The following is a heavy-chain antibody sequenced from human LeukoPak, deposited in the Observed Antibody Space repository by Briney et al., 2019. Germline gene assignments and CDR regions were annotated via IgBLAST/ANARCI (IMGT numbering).Heavy chain of an antibody. CDR3: ARSPVEVDGFDI. CDR1: GFTFSSYW. D-gene: IGHD2-2*01. V-gene: IGHV3-74*01. Sequence: GGSLRLSCAASGFTFSSYWMYWVRHAPGKGLVWVSRINSDGSSTSYADSVKGRCSISGDNAKNTLYLQMNSLRAEDTAVYYCARSPVEVDGFDIWGQGTMVTVSS. CDR2: INSDGSST. J-gene: IGHJ3*02.